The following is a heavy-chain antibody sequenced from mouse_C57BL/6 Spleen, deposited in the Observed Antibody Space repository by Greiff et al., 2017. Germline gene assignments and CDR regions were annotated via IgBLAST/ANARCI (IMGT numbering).Heavy chain of an antibody. J-gene: IGHJ4*01. CDR2: LWRGGST. CDR3: ANITGNGDYAMDY. CDR1: GFSFTSYG. Sequence: VQLVESGPGLVQPSQSLSITCTVSGFSFTSYGVHWVRQSPGKGLEWLGVLWRGGSTDYNAAFMSRLSITKDNSTSQVFFKMNSLQADDTAIYSCANITGNGDYAMDYWGQGTSVTVSS. V-gene: IGHV2-5*01. D-gene: IGHD4-1*01.